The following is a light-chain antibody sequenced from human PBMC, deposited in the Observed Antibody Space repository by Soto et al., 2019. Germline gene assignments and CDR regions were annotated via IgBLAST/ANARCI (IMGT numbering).Light chain of an antibody. CDR1: QSISSW. CDR2: KAS. V-gene: IGKV1-5*03. Sequence: DIPMTQSPSTLSASVGDRVTITCRASQSISSWLAWYQQKPGKAPKLLIYKASSLKSGVPSRFSGSGSGTEFTLTISSLQPDDFATYFCQQYSSLYTFGQGTKLEIK. J-gene: IGKJ2*01. CDR3: QQYSSLYT.